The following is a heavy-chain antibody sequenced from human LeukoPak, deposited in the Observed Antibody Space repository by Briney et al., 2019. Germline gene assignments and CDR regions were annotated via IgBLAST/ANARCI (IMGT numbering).Heavy chain of an antibody. CDR1: RFTFSTHW. D-gene: IGHD2/OR15-2a*01. Sequence: GGPLRFSCAASRFTFSTHWMHWVRQAPGKGLVWVSRINTDGSDTTYADSVKGRFTISRDNAKNTLYLQMNSLRVEDRAVYYCRAFARGIGYWGQGTLVTVSS. J-gene: IGHJ4*02. CDR2: INTDGSDT. CDR3: RAFARGIGY. V-gene: IGHV3-74*01.